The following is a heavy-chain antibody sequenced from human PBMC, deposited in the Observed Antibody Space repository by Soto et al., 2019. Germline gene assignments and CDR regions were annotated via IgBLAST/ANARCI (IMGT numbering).Heavy chain of an antibody. Sequence: SETLSLTCTVSGGSISSSSYYWGWIRQPPGKGLEWIGSIYYSGSTYYNPSLKSRVTISVDTSKNQFSLKLSSVTAADTAVYYCARVATPLFDYWGQGTLVTVSS. J-gene: IGHJ4*02. V-gene: IGHV4-39*01. CDR2: IYYSGST. CDR3: ARVATPLFDY. CDR1: GGSISSSSYY. D-gene: IGHD5-12*01.